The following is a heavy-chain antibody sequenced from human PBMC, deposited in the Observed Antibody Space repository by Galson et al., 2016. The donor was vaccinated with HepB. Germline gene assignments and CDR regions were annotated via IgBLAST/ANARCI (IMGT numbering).Heavy chain of an antibody. Sequence: SLRLSCAASGFTFSLNALTWVRQAPGKGLEWVSAISSWGITTFYSDSVKGRFTVSRDNSKNTLFLQMDSLRAEDTAIYYCAKDFGSTGYYQVFESWGQGTLVAVSS. CDR1: GFTFSLNA. D-gene: IGHD3-22*01. V-gene: IGHV3-23*01. CDR3: AKDFGSTGYYQVFES. CDR2: ISSWGITT. J-gene: IGHJ4*02.